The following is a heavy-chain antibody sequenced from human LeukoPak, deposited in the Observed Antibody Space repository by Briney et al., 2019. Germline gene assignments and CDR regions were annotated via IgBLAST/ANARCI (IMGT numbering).Heavy chain of an antibody. CDR1: GGSFSGYY. D-gene: IGHD5-24*01. J-gene: IGHJ4*02. Sequence: SGTLSLTCAVYGGSFSGYYWSWIRQPPGKGLEWIGEINHSGSTNYNPSLKSRVTISVDTSKNQFSLKLSSVTAADTAVYYCARGLSRDGYNWDYWGQGTLVTVSS. V-gene: IGHV4-34*01. CDR2: INHSGST. CDR3: ARGLSRDGYNWDY.